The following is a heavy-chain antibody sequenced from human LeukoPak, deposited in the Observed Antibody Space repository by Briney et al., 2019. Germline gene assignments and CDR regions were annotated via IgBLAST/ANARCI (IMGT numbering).Heavy chain of an antibody. D-gene: IGHD6-19*01. V-gene: IGHV3-7*01. CDR1: RFTLSNYW. J-gene: IGHJ4*02. Sequence: GGSLRLSCAASRFTLSNYWMSWVRQAPGEGLEWVANIKQDGSETYYVDSVKSRFTISRDNAKNSLSLQMNSLRAEDTAVYYCARQRGSGCLDYWGQGTLVTVSS. CDR2: IKQDGSET. CDR3: ARQRGSGCLDY.